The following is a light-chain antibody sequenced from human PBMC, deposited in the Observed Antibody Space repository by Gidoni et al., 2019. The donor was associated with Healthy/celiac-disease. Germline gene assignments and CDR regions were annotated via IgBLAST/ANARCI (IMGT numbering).Light chain of an antibody. Sequence: DIQMTQSPSTLSASVGDRVTITCRASQSISSWLAWYQQKPGKAPKLLIYKASSLESGVPSRFSGSGSGTEFTLTIRSLQPEDFATYYCQQYNSYSRTFGQGTKVEIK. CDR2: KAS. CDR1: QSISSW. CDR3: QQYNSYSRT. V-gene: IGKV1-5*03. J-gene: IGKJ1*01.